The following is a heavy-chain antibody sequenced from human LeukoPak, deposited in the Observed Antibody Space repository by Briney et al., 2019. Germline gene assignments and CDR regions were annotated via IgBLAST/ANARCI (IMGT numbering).Heavy chain of an antibody. CDR3: VRGPQFCSGGSCYGYYFDY. Sequence: PGGSLRLSCAASGFTFSSYSMNWVRQPPGKGLEWVSSISSSGSYIYYADSVKGRFSISRDSAKNSLYLQMNSLRAEDTAVYYCVRGPQFCSGGSCYGYYFDYWGQGTLVTVSS. V-gene: IGHV3-21*01. CDR2: ISSSGSYI. D-gene: IGHD2-15*01. CDR1: GFTFSSYS. J-gene: IGHJ4*02.